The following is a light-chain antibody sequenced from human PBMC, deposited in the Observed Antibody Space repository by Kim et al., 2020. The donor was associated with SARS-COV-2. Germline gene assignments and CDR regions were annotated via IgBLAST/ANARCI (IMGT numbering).Light chain of an antibody. CDR1: NIGSKS. Sequence: PGKTARITCGGNNIGSKSVHWYQQKPGQAPVLVIYYDSDRPSGIPERFSGSNSGNTATLTISRVEAGDEADYYCQVWDSSSDHVVFGGGTKLTVL. V-gene: IGLV3-21*04. J-gene: IGLJ2*01. CDR2: YDS. CDR3: QVWDSSSDHVV.